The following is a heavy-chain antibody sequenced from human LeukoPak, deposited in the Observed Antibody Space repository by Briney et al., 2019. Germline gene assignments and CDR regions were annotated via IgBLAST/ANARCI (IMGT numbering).Heavy chain of an antibody. CDR1: GYTFTGYG. CDR2: ISVYNGNT. D-gene: IGHD6-19*01. J-gene: IGHJ5*02. V-gene: IGHV1-18*01. Sequence: ASVKVSCKASGYTFTGYGISWVRQAPGQGLEWMGWISVYNGNTNYAQKLQGRVTMTTDTSTSTAYMELRSLRSDDTAVYYCARGGGSGSQIHPGNWFDPWGQGTLVTVSS. CDR3: ARGGGSGSQIHPGNWFDP.